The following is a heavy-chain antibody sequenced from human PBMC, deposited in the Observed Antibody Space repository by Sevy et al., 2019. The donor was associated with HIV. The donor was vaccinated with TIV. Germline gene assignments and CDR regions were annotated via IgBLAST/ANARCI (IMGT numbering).Heavy chain of an antibody. CDR3: AKDLAFIVGDAFDI. Sequence: GGSLRLSCAASGFTFRNYAMTWVRQAPGKGLQWVSAISGGDDSTYYADSVKGRFSISRDNSKNTLYLQMNSLRAEDMAVYYCAKDLAFIVGDAFDIWGQGTLVTVSS. J-gene: IGHJ3*02. V-gene: IGHV3-23*01. CDR2: ISGGDDST. CDR1: GFTFRNYA. D-gene: IGHD1-26*01.